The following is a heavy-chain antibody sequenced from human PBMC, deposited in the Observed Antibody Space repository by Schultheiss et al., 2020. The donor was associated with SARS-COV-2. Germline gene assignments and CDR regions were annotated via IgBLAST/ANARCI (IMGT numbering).Heavy chain of an antibody. D-gene: IGHD6-19*01. CDR2: ISYDGSNK. CDR1: GFTFSSYA. Sequence: GESLKISCAASGFTFSSYAMHWVRQAPGKGLEWVAVISYDGSNKYYADSVKGRFTISRDNAKNTLYLQMNSLRAEDTAVYYCASSWGAVAGSFDYWGQGTLVTVSS. J-gene: IGHJ4*02. V-gene: IGHV3-30*01. CDR3: ASSWGAVAGSFDY.